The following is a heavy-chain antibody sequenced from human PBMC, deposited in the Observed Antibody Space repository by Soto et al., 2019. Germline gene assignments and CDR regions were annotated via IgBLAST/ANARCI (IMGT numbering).Heavy chain of an antibody. J-gene: IGHJ4*02. D-gene: IGHD2-21*02. V-gene: IGHV3-30*03. CDR1: GFIFSRYG. Sequence: VQLVESGGGVVQSGGSLRLSCGGSGFIFSRYGMHWVRQAPGKGLEWVRGISYDGGERFYADSVKGRFTISRDNSKNRLDLQMSSLRPEDTAVNYCARDLPLYCRGDCNFDFWGQGTLVTVSS. CDR3: ARDLPLYCRGDCNFDF. CDR2: ISYDGGER.